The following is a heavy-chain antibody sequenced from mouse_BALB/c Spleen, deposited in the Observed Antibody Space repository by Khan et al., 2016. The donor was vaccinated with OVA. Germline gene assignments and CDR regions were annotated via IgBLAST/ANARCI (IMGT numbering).Heavy chain of an antibody. CDR1: GFSLTNYS. J-gene: IGHJ3*01. D-gene: IGHD2-4*01. Sequence: VQLQESGPGLVQPSQSLSITCTVSGFSLTNYSVHWVRQSPGKGLEWLGVIWSAGSTDYNAAFISRLSISQDNSRSQLFFKMNSLQPNDTAIYYCARRVYDYGRGAWFAYWGQGTLVTVSA. CDR2: IWSAGST. V-gene: IGHV2-2*02. CDR3: ARRVYDYGRGAWFAY.